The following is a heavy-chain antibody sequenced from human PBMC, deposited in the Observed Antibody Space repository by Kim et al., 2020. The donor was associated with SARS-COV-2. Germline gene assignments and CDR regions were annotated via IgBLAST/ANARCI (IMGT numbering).Heavy chain of an antibody. CDR2: IYYSGST. Sequence: SETLSLTCTVSGGSISSYYWSWIRQPPGKGLEWIGYIYYSGSTNYNPSLKSRVTISVDTSKNQFSLKLSSVTAADTAVYYCARGPLLWFGEGWFDPWGQGTLVTVSS. V-gene: IGHV4-59*01. D-gene: IGHD3-10*01. J-gene: IGHJ5*02. CDR3: ARGPLLWFGEGWFDP. CDR1: GGSISSYY.